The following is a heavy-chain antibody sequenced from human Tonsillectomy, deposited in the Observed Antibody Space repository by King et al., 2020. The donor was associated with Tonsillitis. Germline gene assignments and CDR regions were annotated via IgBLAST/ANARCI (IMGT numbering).Heavy chain of an antibody. D-gene: IGHD3-9*01. V-gene: IGHV3-30*18. CDR1: GFTFSSYG. CDR2: ISYEGGNT. Sequence: VQLVQSGGGVVQPGRSLRLSCAASGFTFSSYGMHWGRQAPGKGLEWVAVISYEGGNTYYADSVKGRFTISRDNSKNTLYLQMNSLRAEDTAVYYCAKAWHYDILTGRLIDSWGQGTLVTVSS. CDR3: AKAWHYDILTGRLIDS. J-gene: IGHJ4*02.